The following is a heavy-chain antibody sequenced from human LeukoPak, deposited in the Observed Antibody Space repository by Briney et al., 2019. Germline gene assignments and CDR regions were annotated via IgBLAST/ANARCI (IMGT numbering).Heavy chain of an antibody. CDR2: INHSGST. Sequence: PSETLSLTCAVYGGSFSGYYWSWIRQPPGKGLEWIGEINHSGSTNYNPSLKSRVTISVDTSKNQFSLKLSSVTAADTAVYYCASGLDYYGSGAVDYWGQGTLVTVSS. J-gene: IGHJ4*02. V-gene: IGHV4-34*01. CDR3: ASGLDYYGSGAVDY. D-gene: IGHD3-10*01. CDR1: GGSFSGYY.